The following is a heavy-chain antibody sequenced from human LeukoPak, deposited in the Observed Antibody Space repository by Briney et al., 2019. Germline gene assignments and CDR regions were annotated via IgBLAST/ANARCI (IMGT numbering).Heavy chain of an antibody. D-gene: IGHD3-10*01. CDR3: ARTLTQGYYDSGSYYSDY. Sequence: KPSETLSLTCTVSGGSISSYYWSWIRQPPGKGLEWIGYIYYSGSTNYNPSLKSRVTISVDTSKNQFSLKLSSVTAAGTAVYYCARTLTQGYYDSGSYYSDYWGQGTLVTVSS. CDR1: GGSISSYY. V-gene: IGHV4-59*01. CDR2: IYYSGST. J-gene: IGHJ4*02.